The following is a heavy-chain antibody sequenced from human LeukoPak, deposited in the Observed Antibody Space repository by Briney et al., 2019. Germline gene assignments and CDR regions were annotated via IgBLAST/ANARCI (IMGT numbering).Heavy chain of an antibody. V-gene: IGHV1-46*01. J-gene: IGHJ4*02. D-gene: IGHD1-14*01. Sequence: ASVKVSCKASGYAFTRHYMHWVRQAPGQGLEWMGLINPSGSSTIYAQKFQGRVTMTRDMSTSTDYMELSSLRSEDTAVYYCARSKVYPNDYWGQGTLVTVSS. CDR3: ARSKVYPNDY. CDR1: GYAFTRHY. CDR2: INPSGSST.